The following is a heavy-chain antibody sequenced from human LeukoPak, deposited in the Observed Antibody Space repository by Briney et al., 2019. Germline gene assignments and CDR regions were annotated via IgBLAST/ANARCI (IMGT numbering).Heavy chain of an antibody. CDR1: GFTFSKNA. D-gene: IGHD3-16*02. Sequence: PGGSLRLSCAASGFTFSKNAMTWVRQAPGKGLEWVSTILGSGSGTYYADSVKGRFTISRDNSKNTLSLQMSSLRAEDTAVYYCARDPGVIRIYYWGQGTLVTVSS. V-gene: IGHV3-23*01. CDR3: ARDPGVIRIYY. J-gene: IGHJ4*02. CDR2: ILGSGSGT.